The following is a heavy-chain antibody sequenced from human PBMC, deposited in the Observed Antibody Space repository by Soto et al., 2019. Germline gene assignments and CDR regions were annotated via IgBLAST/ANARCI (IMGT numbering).Heavy chain of an antibody. CDR2: IYHSGST. CDR3: ARDEFQYCDSDLGMDV. J-gene: IGHJ6*02. CDR1: GGSISSSNW. V-gene: IGHV4-4*02. Sequence: SETLSLTCAVSGGSISSSNWWSWVRQPPGKGLEWIGEIYHSGSTNYNPSLRSRVTISVDKSKNQFSLKLSSVTAADTAVYYCARDEFQYCDSDLGMDVWGQGTTVTVSS. D-gene: IGHD4-17*01.